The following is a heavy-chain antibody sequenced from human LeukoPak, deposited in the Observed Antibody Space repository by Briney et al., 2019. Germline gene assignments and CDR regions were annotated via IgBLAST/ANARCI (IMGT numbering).Heavy chain of an antibody. CDR1: GFTFSDYY. Sequence: GSLRLSCAASGFTFSDYYMSWIRQAPGKGLEWIGYIYYSGSTNYNPSLKSRVTISVDTSKNQFSLKLSSVTAADTAVYYCARHEGRAVTGYYWFDPWGQGTLVTVSS. J-gene: IGHJ5*02. CDR3: ARHEGRAVTGYYWFDP. V-gene: IGHV4-59*08. D-gene: IGHD3-9*01. CDR2: IYYSGST.